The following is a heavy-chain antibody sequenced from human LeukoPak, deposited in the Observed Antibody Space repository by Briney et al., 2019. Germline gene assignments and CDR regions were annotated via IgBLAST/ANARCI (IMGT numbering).Heavy chain of an antibody. CDR3: ALSAVAAYFDY. Sequence: ASVKVSCKASGYTFTSYYMHWVRQAPGQGLEWMGGIIPIFGTANYAQKFQGRVTITADESTSTAYMELSSLRSEDTAVYYCALSAVAAYFDYWGQGTLVTVSS. V-gene: IGHV1-69*13. CDR2: IIPIFGTA. CDR1: GYTFTSYY. D-gene: IGHD6-19*01. J-gene: IGHJ4*02.